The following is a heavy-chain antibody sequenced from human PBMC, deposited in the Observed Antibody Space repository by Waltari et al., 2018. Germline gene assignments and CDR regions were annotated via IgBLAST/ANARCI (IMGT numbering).Heavy chain of an antibody. V-gene: IGHV1-69*05. CDR3: AREQPSIPEEYCSGGSCYHYGMDV. Sequence: QVQLVQSGAEVKKPGSSVKVSCKASGGTFSSYAISWVRQAPGQGLEWMGGIIPIFGTANYAQKFQGRVTITTDESTSTAYMELSSLRSEDTAVYYCAREQPSIPEEYCSGGSCYHYGMDVWGQGTTVTVSS. CDR1: GGTFSSYA. J-gene: IGHJ6*02. CDR2: IIPIFGTA. D-gene: IGHD2-15*01.